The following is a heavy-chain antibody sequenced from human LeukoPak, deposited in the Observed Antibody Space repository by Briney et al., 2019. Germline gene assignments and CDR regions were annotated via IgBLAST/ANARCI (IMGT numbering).Heavy chain of an antibody. J-gene: IGHJ3*02. Sequence: GSLRLSCAASGFAFSSNYMSWVRPAPGKGLEWVSVIYSGGSTYYADSVKGRFTISRDNSKNTLYLQMNSLRAEDTAVYYCATQKGYCSSTSCYGAFDIWGQGTMVTVSS. D-gene: IGHD2-2*01. CDR3: ATQKGYCSSTSCYGAFDI. CDR1: GFAFSSNY. V-gene: IGHV3-53*01. CDR2: IYSGGST.